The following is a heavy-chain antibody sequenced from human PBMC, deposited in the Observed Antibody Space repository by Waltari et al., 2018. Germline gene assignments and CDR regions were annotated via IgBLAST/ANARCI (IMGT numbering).Heavy chain of an antibody. V-gene: IGHV1-24*01. Sequence: QVQLVQSGAEVKKPGASVKVSCKVSGYTLTELSMHWVRQAPGKGLGWMGGFDPEDGETSYAPKFQGRVTMTEDTSTDTAYMELSSLRSEDTAVYYCATASLTVTTSGGPFWDYWGQGTLVTVSS. CDR1: GYTLTELS. CDR2: FDPEDGET. D-gene: IGHD4-17*01. J-gene: IGHJ4*02. CDR3: ATASLTVTTSGGPFWDY.